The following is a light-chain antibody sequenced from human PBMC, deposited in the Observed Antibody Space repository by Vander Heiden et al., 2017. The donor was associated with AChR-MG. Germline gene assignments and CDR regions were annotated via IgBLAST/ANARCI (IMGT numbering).Light chain of an antibody. J-gene: IGLJ2*01. CDR3: VLYMGSGLGV. CDR1: SGSVSTSYY. CDR2: STN. Sequence: QTVVTQEPSFSVSPGGTVTLTCGLSSGSVSTSYYPSWYQQTPGQAPRTLIYSTNTRSSGVPDRFSGSIIGNKAALTITGAQADDESDYYCVLYMGSGLGVFGGGTKLTVL. V-gene: IGLV8-61*01.